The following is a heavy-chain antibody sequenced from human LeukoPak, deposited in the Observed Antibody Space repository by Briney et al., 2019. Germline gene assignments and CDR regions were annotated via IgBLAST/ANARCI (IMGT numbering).Heavy chain of an antibody. CDR2: ISAYNGNT. J-gene: IGHJ6*03. V-gene: IGHV1-8*02. CDR3: ARQGGEMATMAYYYYMDV. CDR1: GYSFTTYH. Sequence: ASVKVSCKASGYSFTTYHMHWVRQAPGQGLEWMGWISAYNGNTNYAQKLQGRVTMTRNTSISTAYMELSSLRSEDTAVYYCARQGGEMATMAYYYYMDVWGKGTTVTISS. D-gene: IGHD5-24*01.